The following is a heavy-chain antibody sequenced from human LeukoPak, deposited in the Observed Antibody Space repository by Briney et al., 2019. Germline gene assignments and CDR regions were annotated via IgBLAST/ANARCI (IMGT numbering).Heavy chain of an antibody. J-gene: IGHJ4*02. Sequence: GGSLRLSCAASGFTFSSYSMNWVRQAPGKGLEWVSSISSSSSYIYYADSVKGRFTISRDNAKNSLYLQMNSLRAEDTAVYYCARDSTYDFWSGYLYPPGYWGQGTLVTVSS. CDR1: GFTFSSYS. D-gene: IGHD3-3*01. CDR3: ARDSTYDFWSGYLYPPGY. CDR2: ISSSSSYI. V-gene: IGHV3-21*01.